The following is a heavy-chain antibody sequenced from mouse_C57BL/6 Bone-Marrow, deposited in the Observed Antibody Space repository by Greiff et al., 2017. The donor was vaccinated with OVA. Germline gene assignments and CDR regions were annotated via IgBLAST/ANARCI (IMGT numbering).Heavy chain of an antibody. Sequence: QVQLKQPGAELVKPGASVKMSCKASGYTFTSYWITWVKQRPGQGLEWIGDIYPGSGSTNYNEKFKSKATLTVDTSSSTAYMQLSSLTSEDSAVYYCARDGNCSWGFDVWGTGTTVTVSS. J-gene: IGHJ1*03. CDR3: ARDGNCSWGFDV. D-gene: IGHD2-1*01. V-gene: IGHV1-55*01. CDR2: IYPGSGST. CDR1: GYTFTSYW.